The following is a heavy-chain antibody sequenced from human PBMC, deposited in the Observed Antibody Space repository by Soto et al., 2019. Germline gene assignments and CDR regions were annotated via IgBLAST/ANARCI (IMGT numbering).Heavy chain of an antibody. CDR1: GFTFSTYA. CDR3: AKDGIHYDILGTLDY. CDR2: ISGSGGTT. V-gene: IGHV3-23*01. Sequence: EVQLLESGGGLVQPGGSLRLSCAASGFTFSTYAMSWVRQAPGKGLEWVSDISGSGGTTYYADSVKGRFTISRDNSKNTIYLQMNSLIAEDTAIYYCAKDGIHYDILGTLDYWGQGTLVTVSS. D-gene: IGHD3-9*01. J-gene: IGHJ4*02.